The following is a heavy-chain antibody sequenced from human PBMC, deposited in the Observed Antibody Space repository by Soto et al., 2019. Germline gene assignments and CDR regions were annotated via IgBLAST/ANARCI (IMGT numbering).Heavy chain of an antibody. CDR3: ARWGVVPYYYYGMDV. CDR2: ISAYNGNT. V-gene: IGHV1-18*01. Sequence: GASVKVSCTASGYTFTSYGISWVRQAPGQGLEWMGWISAYNGNTNYAQKLQGRVTMTTDTSTSTAYMELRSLRSDDTAVYYCARWGVVPYYYYGMDVWGQGTTVTVSS. J-gene: IGHJ6*02. CDR1: GYTFTSYG. D-gene: IGHD3-10*01.